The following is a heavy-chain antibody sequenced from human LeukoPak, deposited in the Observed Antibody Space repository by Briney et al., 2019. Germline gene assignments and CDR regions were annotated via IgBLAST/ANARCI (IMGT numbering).Heavy chain of an antibody. V-gene: IGHV3-33*01. CDR1: GFTFSSND. CDR3: ATDAGHWFDP. Sequence: PGTSLRLSCAASGFTFSSNDMHWVRQAPGKGLEWVAVIWYDGNNKYYADSVKGRFTISRDKSKNTLFLQMNSLRAEDTAVYYCATDAGHWFDPWGQGTLVTVSS. J-gene: IGHJ5*02. CDR2: IWYDGNNK.